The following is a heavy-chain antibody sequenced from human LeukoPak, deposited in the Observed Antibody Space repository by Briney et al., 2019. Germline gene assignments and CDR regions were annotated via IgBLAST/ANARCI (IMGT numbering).Heavy chain of an antibody. CDR3: AKRNDFGSHHVMPADN. V-gene: IGHV3-23*01. CDR2: IRGSGTDT. CDR1: GFSFSSYA. J-gene: IGHJ4*02. D-gene: IGHD3/OR15-3a*01. Sequence: GGSLRLSCAASGFSFSSYAMSWVRQAPGKGLEWVPVIRGSGTDTYYADSVKGRFTISRDNSKNTLYLQMDSLRVEDTAVYYCAKRNDFGSHHVMPADNWGQGTLVTVSS.